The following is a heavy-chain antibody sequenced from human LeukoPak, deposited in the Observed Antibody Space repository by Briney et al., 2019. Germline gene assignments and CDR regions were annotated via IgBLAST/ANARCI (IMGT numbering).Heavy chain of an antibody. J-gene: IGHJ3*02. CDR3: ARVGSSSNSCLGAFDI. CDR2: IIPIFGTA. V-gene: IGHV1-69*13. CDR1: GGTFSSYA. D-gene: IGHD2-2*01. Sequence: SVKVSCKASGGTFSSYAISWVRQAPGQGLEWMGGIIPIFGTANYAQNFQGRVTITADESTSTAYMELSSLRSEDTAVYYCARVGSSSNSCLGAFDIWGQGTMVTVSS.